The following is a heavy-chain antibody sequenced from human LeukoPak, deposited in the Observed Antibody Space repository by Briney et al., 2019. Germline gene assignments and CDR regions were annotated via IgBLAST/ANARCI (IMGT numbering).Heavy chain of an antibody. Sequence: GGSLRLSCGASGFXFRSYGMHWVRQAPGKGLEYVSAISSNGGRTYYANSVKGRFTISRDNSRNTLYLQMGSLRAEDMAVYYCATYYYDSGGFHFHHWGQGTLVTVSS. CDR3: ATYYYDSGGFHFHH. CDR2: ISSNGGRT. V-gene: IGHV3-64*01. J-gene: IGHJ1*01. CDR1: GFXFRSYG. D-gene: IGHD3-22*01.